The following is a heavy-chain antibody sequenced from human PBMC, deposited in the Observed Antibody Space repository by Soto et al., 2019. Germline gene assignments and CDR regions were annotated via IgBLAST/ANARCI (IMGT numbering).Heavy chain of an antibody. Sequence: QVQLVESGGGLVKPAGSLRLSCAASGFTFSDHYMSWIRQAPGKGLEWVSYISSRGGTIYYADSVKGRFTISRDNAKNSLYLQMNSLRAEDTAVYYCASRLYGDYYYFYMDVWGKGTTVTVSS. J-gene: IGHJ6*03. CDR3: ASRLYGDYYYFYMDV. CDR1: GFTFSDHY. V-gene: IGHV3-11*01. D-gene: IGHD4-17*01. CDR2: ISSRGGTI.